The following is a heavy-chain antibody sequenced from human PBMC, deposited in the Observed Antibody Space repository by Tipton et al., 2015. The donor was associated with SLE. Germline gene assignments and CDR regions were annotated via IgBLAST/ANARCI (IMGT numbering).Heavy chain of an antibody. V-gene: IGHV4-61*02. CDR3: AREGEIVVPLRAYYYLDV. Sequence: TLSLTCTVSGGSISSASYYWSWIRQPAGKGLEWIGRIYTSGYTDYSPSLKSRVTISLDTSKNQFSLKLSSVTAADTAMYYCAREGEIVVPLRAYYYLDVWGKGTTVTVSS. CDR1: GGSISSASYY. D-gene: IGHD2-2*01. J-gene: IGHJ6*03. CDR2: IYTSGYT.